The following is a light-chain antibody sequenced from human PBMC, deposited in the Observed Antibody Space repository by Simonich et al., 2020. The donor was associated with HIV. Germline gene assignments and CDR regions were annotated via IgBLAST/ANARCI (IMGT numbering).Light chain of an antibody. CDR3: QQYYSTPWT. J-gene: IGKJ1*01. CDR1: RNILYNSNNKNY. CDR2: WTS. V-gene: IGKV4-1*01. Sequence: DIVMTQSPDSLAVSLGERATINCKSSRNILYNSNNKNYLAWYQQKPGQPPKLLIYWTSTRESGVPDRFSGSGSGTDFTLTISSLQAEDVAVYYCQQYYSTPWTFGQGTKVEIK.